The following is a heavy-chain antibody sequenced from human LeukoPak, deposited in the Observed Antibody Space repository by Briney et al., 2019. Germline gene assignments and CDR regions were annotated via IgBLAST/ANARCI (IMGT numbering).Heavy chain of an antibody. D-gene: IGHD6-19*01. CDR3: ASSQSSGWYSHYYYMDV. V-gene: IGHV4-39*07. CDR1: GGSISSSSYY. Sequence: SETLSLTCTVSGGSISSSSYYWGWIRQPPGKGLEWIGSIYYSGSTYYNPSLKSRVTISVDTSKNQFSLQLNSVTPEDTAVYYCASSQSSGWYSHYYYMDVWGKGTTVTVSS. J-gene: IGHJ6*03. CDR2: IYYSGST.